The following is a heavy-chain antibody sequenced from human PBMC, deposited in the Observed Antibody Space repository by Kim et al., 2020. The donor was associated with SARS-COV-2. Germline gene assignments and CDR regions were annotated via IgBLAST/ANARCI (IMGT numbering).Heavy chain of an antibody. V-gene: IGHV3-23*01. J-gene: IGHJ4*02. Sequence: GSTYYADAVKGRLTISRDNPRNSLYLQMNSLRAEDTAVHYGAKARLAFDYWGQGTLVTVSS. CDR3: AKARLAFDY. CDR2: GST. D-gene: IGHD1-1*01.